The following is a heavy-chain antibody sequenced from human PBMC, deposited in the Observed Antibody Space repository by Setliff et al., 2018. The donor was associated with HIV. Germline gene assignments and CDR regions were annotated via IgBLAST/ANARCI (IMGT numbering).Heavy chain of an antibody. CDR3: ASTYYNFWSGYQGIDY. D-gene: IGHD3-3*01. V-gene: IGHV4-4*08. J-gene: IGHJ4*02. Sequence: SETLSLTCTVSGGSISSCYWSWIRQPPGKGLEWIGYIYTSGSTNYNPSLKSRVTISVDTSKNQFSLKLSSVTAADTAVYYCASTYYNFWSGYQGIDYWGQGTLVTVSS. CDR1: GGSISSCY. CDR2: IYTSGST.